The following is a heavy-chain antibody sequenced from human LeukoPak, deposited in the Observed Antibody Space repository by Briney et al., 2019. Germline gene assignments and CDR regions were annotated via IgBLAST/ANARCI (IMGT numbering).Heavy chain of an antibody. CDR1: GFTFSSYS. CDR3: AHHGGGTIRIAAFDI. J-gene: IGHJ3*02. D-gene: IGHD3-3*01. V-gene: IGHV3-21*04. CDR2: ISSSSSYI. Sequence: GGSLRLSCAASGFTFSSYSMNWVRQAPGKGLEWVSSISSSSSYIYYADSVKGRFTISRDNSKNTLYLQLNSLRAEDTAIYYCAHHGGGTIRIAAFDIWGQGTMVTVSS.